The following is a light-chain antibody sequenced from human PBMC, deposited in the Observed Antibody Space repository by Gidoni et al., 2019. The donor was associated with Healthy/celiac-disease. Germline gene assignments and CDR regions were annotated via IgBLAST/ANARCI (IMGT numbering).Light chain of an antibody. J-gene: IGKJ4*01. CDR1: QDISNY. CDR3: KQYDNLPA. CDR2: DAS. V-gene: IGKV1-33*01. Sequence: SASVGDRGTITCQASQDISNYLNWYQQKPWKAPKLLIYDASNLETGVPSRFSGSGSGTDFTFTISSMQPEDIATYYCKQYDNLPAFVGGTKVEIK.